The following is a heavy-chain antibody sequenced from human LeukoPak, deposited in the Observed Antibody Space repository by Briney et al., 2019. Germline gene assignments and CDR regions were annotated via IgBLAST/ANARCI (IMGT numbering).Heavy chain of an antibody. D-gene: IGHD2-2*02. CDR1: GYTFTGYY. V-gene: IGHV1-2*02. CDR3: ARETYCSSTSCYKN. CDR2: INPNSGGT. J-gene: IGHJ4*02. Sequence: ASVKVSCKASGYTFTGYYMHWVRQAPGQGLEWMGWINPNSGGTNYAQKFQGRVNMTRDTSISTAYMELSRLRSDDTAVYYCARETYCSSTSCYKNWGQGTLVTVSS.